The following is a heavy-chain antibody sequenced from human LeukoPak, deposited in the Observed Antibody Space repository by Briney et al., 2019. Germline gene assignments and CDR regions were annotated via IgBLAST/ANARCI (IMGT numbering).Heavy chain of an antibody. Sequence: ASVKVSCKASGYTFTSYGISWVRQAPGQRLEWMGWISAYNGNTNYAQKLQGRVTMTTDTSTSTAYMELRSLRSDDTAVYYCARDGENPHYDSRTQHWGQGTLVTVSS. CDR2: ISAYNGNT. V-gene: IGHV1-18*01. CDR1: GYTFTSYG. J-gene: IGHJ1*01. CDR3: ARDGENPHYDSRTQH. D-gene: IGHD3-22*01.